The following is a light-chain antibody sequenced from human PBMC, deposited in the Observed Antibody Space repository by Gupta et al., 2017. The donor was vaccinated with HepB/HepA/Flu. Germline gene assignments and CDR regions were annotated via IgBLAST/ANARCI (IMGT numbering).Light chain of an antibody. CDR1: ALPKKY. CDR2: KDN. CDR3: QSGDSSGTHQV. Sequence: SYELTQPPSVSVSPGQTARITCSGDALPKKYAYWYKQKPGQAPVLVIYKDNERPSGIPERFSGSSSGTIVTLTISGAQAEDEADYYCQSGDSSGTHQVFGGGTKLTVL. V-gene: IGLV3-25*03. J-gene: IGLJ3*02.